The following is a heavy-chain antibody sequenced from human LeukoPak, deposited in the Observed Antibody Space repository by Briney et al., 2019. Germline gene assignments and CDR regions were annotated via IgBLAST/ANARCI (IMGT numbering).Heavy chain of an antibody. CDR2: INHSGST. V-gene: IGHV4-34*01. D-gene: IGHD5-18*01. CDR3: ARSGSYGYYYGMDV. J-gene: IGHJ6*02. CDR1: GGSFSGYY. Sequence: SETLSLTCAVYGGSFSGYYWSWIRQPPGKGLEWIGEINHSGSTNYNPSLESRVTISVDTSKNQFSLKLSSVTAADTAVYYCARSGSYGYYYGMDVWGQGTTVTVSS.